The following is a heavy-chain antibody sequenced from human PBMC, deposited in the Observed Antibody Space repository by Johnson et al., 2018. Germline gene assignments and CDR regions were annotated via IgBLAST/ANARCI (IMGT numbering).Heavy chain of an antibody. CDR1: GFSFSDYA. CDR2: ISYDGSAQ. Sequence: QVQLVQSGGGVVQPGTSLRLSCAASGFSFSDYAILWVRQAPGRGLEWVALISYDGSAQYYTDSVRGRFTISRDDSKNTLYLQKNSLRTEDKAVYYCARERDGDNLDNAFDIWGPGTMVTVSS. CDR3: ARERDGDNLDNAFDI. D-gene: IGHD5-24*01. J-gene: IGHJ3*02. V-gene: IGHV3-30-3*01.